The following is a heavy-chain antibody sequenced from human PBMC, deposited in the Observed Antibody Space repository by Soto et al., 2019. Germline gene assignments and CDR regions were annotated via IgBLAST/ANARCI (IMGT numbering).Heavy chain of an antibody. CDR3: ASGGYDSSGYLIGAFDI. J-gene: IGHJ3*02. CDR1: GGTFSSYA. CDR2: IIPIFGTA. V-gene: IGHV1-69*06. D-gene: IGHD3-22*01. Sequence: SVKVSCTASGGTFSSYAISWVRQAPGQGLEWMGGIIPIFGTANYAQKFQGRVTITADKSTSTAYMELSSLRSEDTAVYYCASGGYDSSGYLIGAFDIWGQGTMVTVSS.